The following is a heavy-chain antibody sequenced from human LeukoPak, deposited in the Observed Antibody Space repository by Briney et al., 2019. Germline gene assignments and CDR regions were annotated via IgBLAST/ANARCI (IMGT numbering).Heavy chain of an antibody. CDR2: IDPNSGGT. D-gene: IGHD3-10*02. J-gene: IGHJ5*02. CDR3: ARALGSGTYNHWFDP. Sequence: ASVKVSCKASGYTITAYYMHWVRQAPGQGLEWMGWIDPNSGGTNYAQGFQGRVTMTRDTSINTASMELSRLRSDDTAVYYCARALGSGTYNHWFDPWGQGTLVTVSS. CDR1: GYTITAYY. V-gene: IGHV1-2*02.